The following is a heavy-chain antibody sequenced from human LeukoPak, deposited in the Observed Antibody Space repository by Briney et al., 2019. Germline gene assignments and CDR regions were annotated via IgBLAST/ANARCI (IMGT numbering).Heavy chain of an antibody. CDR3: AREDSGYDYGDY. CDR2: ISSSGSTI. D-gene: IGHD5-12*01. V-gene: IGHV3-48*03. J-gene: IGHJ4*02. CDR1: GFTLSSYE. Sequence: PGGSLRLSCAASGFTLSSYEMNWVRQAPGKGLEWVSYISSSGSTIDYADSVKGRFTSSRDNAKNSLYLQMNSLRAEDTAVYYCAREDSGYDYGDYWGQGTLVTVSS.